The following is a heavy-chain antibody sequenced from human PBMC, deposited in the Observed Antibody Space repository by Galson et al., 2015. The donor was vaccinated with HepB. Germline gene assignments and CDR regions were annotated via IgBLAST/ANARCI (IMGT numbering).Heavy chain of an antibody. CDR2: VYYSGNT. CDR1: GGSISSSRYY. V-gene: IGHV4-39*07. Sequence: ETLSLTCAVSGGSISSSRYYWGWIRQPPGKGLEWIGSVYYSGNTYYNPSLKSRVTISRDTPKNQFFLWLNSVTAADTAIYYCARDRGSWSEGSLFDYWGQGTLVTVSS. D-gene: IGHD6-13*01. CDR3: ARDRGSWSEGSLFDY. J-gene: IGHJ4*02.